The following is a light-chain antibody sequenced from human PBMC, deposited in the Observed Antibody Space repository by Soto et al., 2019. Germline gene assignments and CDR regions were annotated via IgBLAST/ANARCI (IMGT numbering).Light chain of an antibody. CDR2: DAS. CDR3: QQYNSYSPWT. Sequence: DIQISQSPSALSASVGDRVTMTCRASQSISIWLAWYQQKPGKAPKLLIYDASSLESGVPSRFSGSGSGTEFTLTISSLQPDDFATYYCQQYNSYSPWTFGQGAKVDIK. V-gene: IGKV1-5*01. CDR1: QSISIW. J-gene: IGKJ1*01.